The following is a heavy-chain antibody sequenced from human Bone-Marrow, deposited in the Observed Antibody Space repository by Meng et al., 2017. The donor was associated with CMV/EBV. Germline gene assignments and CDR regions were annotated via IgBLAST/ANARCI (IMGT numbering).Heavy chain of an antibody. V-gene: IGHV1-18*01. CDR3: ARRGYCSSSRCIESAVDI. Sequence: ASVKVSCKASGYTFTSYGISWVRQAPGQGLEWMGWISVYHNKANYAQEFQGRVILTTDTSTSTAYMELRSLTSDDTAVYYCARRGYCSSSRCIESAVDIWVQGTMVTVPS. J-gene: IGHJ3*02. D-gene: IGHD2-2*01. CDR2: ISVYHNKA. CDR1: GYTFTSYG.